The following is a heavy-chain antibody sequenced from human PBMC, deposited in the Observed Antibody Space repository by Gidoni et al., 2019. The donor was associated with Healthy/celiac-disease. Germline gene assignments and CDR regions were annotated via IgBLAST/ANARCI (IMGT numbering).Heavy chain of an antibody. CDR2: ISGSGGST. CDR3: AKDLTAPDYYDSSGLCY. J-gene: IGHJ4*02. V-gene: IGHV3-23*01. CDR1: GFTVSSYA. Sequence: EVQLLESGGGLVQPGGSLRLSCAASGFTVSSYAMSWVRQAPGKGLEWVSAISGSGGSTYYADSVKGLFTISRDNSKNTLYLQMNSLRAEDTAVYYCAKDLTAPDYYDSSGLCYWGQGTLVTVSS. D-gene: IGHD3-22*01.